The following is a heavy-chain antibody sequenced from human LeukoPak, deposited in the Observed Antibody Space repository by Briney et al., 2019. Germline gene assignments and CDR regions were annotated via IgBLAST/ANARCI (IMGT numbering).Heavy chain of an antibody. D-gene: IGHD3-3*01. CDR2: IKSKFEDETT. CDR1: GFNFSDAW. Sequence: PGGSLRLSCAASGFNFSDAWMTWVRQAPGGGLEWVGRIKSKFEDETTDYAAPVRGRVFISRDDSKATVFLQINSLKSEDTGVYYCTRDRPLRFLDWLPWSYWGQGTLLTVSS. V-gene: IGHV3-15*01. CDR3: TRDRPLRFLDWLPWSY. J-gene: IGHJ4*02.